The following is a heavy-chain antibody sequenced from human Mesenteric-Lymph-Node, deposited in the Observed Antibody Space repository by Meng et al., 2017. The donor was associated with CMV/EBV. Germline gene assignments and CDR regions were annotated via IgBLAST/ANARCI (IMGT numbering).Heavy chain of an antibody. V-gene: IGHV3-7*01. CDR3: ARDGIGSYYDY. CDR2: IKQDGSEK. CDR1: GFSFDDYG. Sequence: GESLKISCAASGFSFDDYGMSWVRQAPGKGLEWVANIKQDGSEKYYVDSVKGRFTISRDNAKNSLYLQMNSLRAEDTAVYYCARDGIGSYYDYWGQGTLVTVSS. D-gene: IGHD1-26*01. J-gene: IGHJ4*02.